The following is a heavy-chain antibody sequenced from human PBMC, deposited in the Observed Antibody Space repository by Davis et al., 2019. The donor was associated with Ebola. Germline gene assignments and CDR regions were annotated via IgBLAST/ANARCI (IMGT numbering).Heavy chain of an antibody. CDR2: INPSGGST. V-gene: IGHV1-46*01. CDR1: GYTFTSYY. D-gene: IGHD2-2*02. CDR3: ARGRLGPAAILGGWFDP. Sequence: AASVKVSCKASGYTFTSYYMHWVRQAPGQGLEWMGIINPSGGSTSYAQKFQGRVTMTRDTSTSTVYMELSSLRSEDTAVYYCARGRLGPAAILGGWFDPWGQGTLVTVSS. J-gene: IGHJ5*02.